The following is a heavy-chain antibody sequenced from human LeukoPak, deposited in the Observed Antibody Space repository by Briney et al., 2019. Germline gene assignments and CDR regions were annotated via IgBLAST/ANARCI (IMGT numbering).Heavy chain of an antibody. CDR1: GGSISSGDYY. D-gene: IGHD5-12*01. Sequence: SQTLSLTCTVSGGSISSGDYYWSWIRQPPGKGLEWIGYIYYSGSTYYNPSLKSRVTISVDTSKNQFSLKLSSVTAADTAVYYCARGGQDIVATSLKYYFDYWGQGTLVTVSS. CDR2: IYYSGST. J-gene: IGHJ4*02. V-gene: IGHV4-30-4*01. CDR3: ARGGQDIVATSLKYYFDY.